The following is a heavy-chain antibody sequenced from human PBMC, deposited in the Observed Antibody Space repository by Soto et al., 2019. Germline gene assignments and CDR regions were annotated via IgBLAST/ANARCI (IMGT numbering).Heavy chain of an antibody. CDR1: GFTFSNAW. CDR2: IKSKTDGGTT. D-gene: IGHD3-3*01. J-gene: IGHJ6*03. V-gene: IGHV3-15*01. Sequence: GGSLRLSCAASGFTFSNAWMSWVRQAPGKGLEWVGRIKSKTDGGTTDYAAPVKGRFTISRDDSKNTLYLQMNSLKTEDTAVYYCTTLRFLVWLFPVYYYYYMDVWGKGTTVTVSS. CDR3: TTLRFLVWLFPVYYYYYMDV.